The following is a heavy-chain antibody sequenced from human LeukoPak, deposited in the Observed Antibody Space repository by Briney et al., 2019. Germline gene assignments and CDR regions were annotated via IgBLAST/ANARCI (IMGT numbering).Heavy chain of an antibody. V-gene: IGHV4-34*09. CDR1: GGSFSGYY. D-gene: IGHD4-17*01. CDR3: ARHTTVTSGFDY. Sequence: SETLSLTCAVYGGSFSGYYWSWIRQPPGKGLEWIGYIYYSGSTYYNPSLKSRVTISVGTSKNQFSLKLSSVTAADTAVYYCARHTTVTSGFDYWGQGTLVTVSS. J-gene: IGHJ4*02. CDR2: IYYSGST.